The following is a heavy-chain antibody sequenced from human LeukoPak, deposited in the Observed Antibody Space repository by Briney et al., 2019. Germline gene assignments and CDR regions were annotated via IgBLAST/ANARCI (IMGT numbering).Heavy chain of an antibody. CDR3: AKELYHHGLFDWLFDY. V-gene: IGHV3-23*01. J-gene: IGHJ4*02. CDR2: ISGSGFNT. D-gene: IGHD3-9*01. Sequence: GGSLRLSCAVSGFTFNNYGMSWVRQAPGKGLEWVSAISGSGFNTYYADSVKGRFTISRDNSKNTLYLQMNSLRAEDSAVYYCAKELYHHGLFDWLFDYWGQGTLVTVSS. CDR1: GFTFNNYG.